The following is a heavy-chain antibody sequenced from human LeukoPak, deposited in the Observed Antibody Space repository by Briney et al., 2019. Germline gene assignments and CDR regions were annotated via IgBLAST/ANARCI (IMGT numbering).Heavy chain of an antibody. CDR1: GFTFSSYA. D-gene: IGHD6-13*01. J-gene: IGHJ5*02. Sequence: PGRSLRLSCAASGFTFSSYAMHWVRQAPGKGLEWVAVISYDGSNKYYADSVKGRFTISRDNAKNSLYLQMNSLRAEDTAVYYCARDRASRGIAAAGGWFDPWGQGTLVTVSS. CDR2: ISYDGSNK. CDR3: ARDRASRGIAAAGGWFDP. V-gene: IGHV3-30-3*01.